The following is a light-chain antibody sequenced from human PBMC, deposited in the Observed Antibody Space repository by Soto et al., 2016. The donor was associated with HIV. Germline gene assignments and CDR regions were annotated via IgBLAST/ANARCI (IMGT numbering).Light chain of an antibody. CDR2: AAS. Sequence: DIQMTQSPSSLSASVGDRVTITCRASQSITNYLNWYQQKPGKAPKLLIYAASSLQSGVPSKFHGSGSGTDFTLTISSLQPEDFATYYCQQSYSTPYTFGQGTKLEIK. CDR3: QQSYSTPYT. J-gene: IGKJ2*01. V-gene: IGKV1-39*01. CDR1: QSITNY.